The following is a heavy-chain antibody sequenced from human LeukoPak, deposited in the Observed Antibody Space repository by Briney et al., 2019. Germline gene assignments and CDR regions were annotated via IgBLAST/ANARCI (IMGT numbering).Heavy chain of an antibody. Sequence: GGSLRLSCAATGFTFSDYYMNWIRQAPGKGLEWVSYISSSGSTIYYADSVKGRFTISRDNAKNSLYLQMNSLRPEDTAVYYCAGHFGAWHYFDYWGQGTLVTVSS. V-gene: IGHV3-11*04. D-gene: IGHD3-3*01. CDR1: GFTFSDYY. CDR3: AGHFGAWHYFDY. J-gene: IGHJ4*02. CDR2: ISSSGSTI.